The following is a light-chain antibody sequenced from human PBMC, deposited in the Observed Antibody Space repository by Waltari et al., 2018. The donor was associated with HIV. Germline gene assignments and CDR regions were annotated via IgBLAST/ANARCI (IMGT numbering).Light chain of an antibody. CDR2: NNN. CDR3: AAWDDSLNGHVL. J-gene: IGLJ2*01. Sequence: QSVLTQPPSASGTPGQRVTFSCSGSSSNIGSNPVDWYQKRPGTAPRLLIYNNNQRPSGIPDRFSGSKSGTSASLAISGLQSEDEADYYCAAWDDSLNGHVLFGGGTKLTVL. CDR1: SSNIGSNP. V-gene: IGLV1-44*01.